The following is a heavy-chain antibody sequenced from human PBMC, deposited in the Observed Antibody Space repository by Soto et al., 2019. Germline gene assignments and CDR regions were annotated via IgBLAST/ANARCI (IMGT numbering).Heavy chain of an antibody. Sequence: QVQLVESGGGVVQPGRSLRLSCEASGFTFSSYGMQWVRQAPGKGLEWVAVISYDGSNKYYADSVKGRFTISRDNSKNTLYLQMNSLRAEDTAVYYCAKDSRIVVVTAPYDYWGQGTLVTVSS. CDR1: GFTFSSYG. D-gene: IGHD2-21*02. J-gene: IGHJ4*02. CDR3: AKDSRIVVVTAPYDY. CDR2: ISYDGSNK. V-gene: IGHV3-30*18.